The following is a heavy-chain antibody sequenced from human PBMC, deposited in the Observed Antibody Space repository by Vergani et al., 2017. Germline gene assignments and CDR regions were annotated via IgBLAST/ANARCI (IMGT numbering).Heavy chain of an antibody. CDR3: AKDVDSYGYSFGY. Sequence: QVQLVESGGGVVQPGRSLRLSCAASGFTFSSYAMHWVRQAPGKGLEWVAVISYDGSNKYYADSVKGRFTISRDNSKNTLYLQMNSLRAEDTAVYYCAKDVDSYGYSFGYWGQGTLVTVSS. J-gene: IGHJ4*02. D-gene: IGHD5-18*01. V-gene: IGHV3-30-3*01. CDR1: GFTFSSYA. CDR2: ISYDGSNK.